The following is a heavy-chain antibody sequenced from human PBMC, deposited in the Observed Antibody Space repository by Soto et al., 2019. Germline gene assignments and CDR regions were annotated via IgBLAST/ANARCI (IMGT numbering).Heavy chain of an antibody. J-gene: IGHJ4*02. V-gene: IGHV1-3*01. Sequence: ASVKVSCKASGYTFTSYAMHWVRQAPGQRLEWMGWINAGNGNTKYSQKFQGRVTITRDTSASTAYMELSSLRSEDTAVYYCARVLLGYSSSWYYFDYWGQGTLVTVSS. CDR3: ARVLLGYSSSWYYFDY. CDR2: INAGNGNT. CDR1: GYTFTSYA. D-gene: IGHD6-13*01.